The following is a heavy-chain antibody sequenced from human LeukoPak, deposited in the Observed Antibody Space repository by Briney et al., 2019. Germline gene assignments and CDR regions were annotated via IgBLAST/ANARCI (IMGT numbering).Heavy chain of an antibody. V-gene: IGHV4-39*07. CDR1: GGSISSSSYY. CDR3: ARVYKSSWYLNWFDP. CDR2: IYYSGST. J-gene: IGHJ5*02. Sequence: SETLSLTCTVSGGSISSSSYYWGWIRQPPGKGLEWIGSIYYSGSTDYNPSLKSRVTISVDTSKNQFSLKLSSVTAADTAVYYCARVYKSSWYLNWFDPWGQGTLVTVSS. D-gene: IGHD6-13*01.